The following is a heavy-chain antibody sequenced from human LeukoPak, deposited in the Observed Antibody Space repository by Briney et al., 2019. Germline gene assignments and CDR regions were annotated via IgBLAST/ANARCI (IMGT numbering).Heavy chain of an antibody. CDR3: ARHDPVGYYQHGMDV. CDR1: GDSVSGYY. D-gene: IGHD2-15*01. CDR2: FYTSANT. V-gene: IGHV4-4*09. J-gene: IGHJ6*02. Sequence: SDTLSLTCTVSGDSVSGYYGSWIRQPPGKGLEWIGYFYTSANTNYNPSLKSRVTMSVDTSKNQFSLKLPSVTAADTAVYYCARHDPVGYYQHGMDVWGQGTTVTVSS.